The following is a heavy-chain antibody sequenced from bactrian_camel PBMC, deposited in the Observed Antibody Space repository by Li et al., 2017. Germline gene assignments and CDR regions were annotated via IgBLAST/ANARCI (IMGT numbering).Heavy chain of an antibody. J-gene: IGHJ6*01. Sequence: QLVESGGGSVQAGGSLRLSCAAYGLTFDGGNCMGWYRQAPGEEREGVAVIQTGGTRTSYAGSVKGRFTISQDKAKNTLYLQMDNLKPEDTAMYYCSADERCKTLPGPAFFLDRGEVADFGYWGQGTQVTVS. CDR1: GLTFDGGNC. V-gene: IGHV3S54*01. CDR2: IQTGGTRT. D-gene: IGHD1*01. CDR3: SADERCKTLPGPAFFLDRGEVADFGY.